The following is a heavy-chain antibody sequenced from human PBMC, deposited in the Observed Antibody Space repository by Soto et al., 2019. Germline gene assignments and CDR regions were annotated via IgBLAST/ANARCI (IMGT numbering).Heavy chain of an antibody. D-gene: IGHD3-22*01. CDR2: IYYSGST. CDR1: GGSISSSVYY. CDR3: ARYPITSYYYDSSGYYPY. V-gene: IGHV4-39*01. J-gene: IGHJ4*02. Sequence: PSETLSLTCTVSGGSISSSVYYWGWIRQPPGKGLEWIGSIYYSGSTYYNPSLKSRVTISVDTSKNQFSLKLSSVTAADTAVYYCARYPITSYYYDSSGYYPYWGQGTLVTVSS.